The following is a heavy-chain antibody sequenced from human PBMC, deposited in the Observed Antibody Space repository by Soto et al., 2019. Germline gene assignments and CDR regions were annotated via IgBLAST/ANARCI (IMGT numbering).Heavy chain of an antibody. Sequence: LRLSCAASGFTFSSYAMHWVRQAPGKGLEWVAVISYDGSNKYYADSVKGRFTISRDNSKNTLYLQMNSLRAGDTAVYYCARVSETYYDFWSGYSSRYGMDVWGQGTTVTVSS. CDR2: ISYDGSNK. CDR3: ARVSETYYDFWSGYSSRYGMDV. J-gene: IGHJ6*02. V-gene: IGHV3-30-3*01. D-gene: IGHD3-3*01. CDR1: GFTFSSYA.